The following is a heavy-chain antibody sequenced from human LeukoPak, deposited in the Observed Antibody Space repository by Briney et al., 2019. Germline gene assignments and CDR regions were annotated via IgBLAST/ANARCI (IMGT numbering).Heavy chain of an antibody. D-gene: IGHD3-22*01. J-gene: IGHJ4*02. V-gene: IGHV1-69*13. CDR2: IIPIFGTA. Sequence: SVKVSCKASGCTFSSYDISWVRQAPGQGLEWMGGIIPIFGTANYAQKFQGRVTITSDESTSTAYMELSSLRSEDTAVYYRARDREATYDSSGYYDYWGQGTLVTVSS. CDR3: ARDREATYDSSGYYDY. CDR1: GCTFSSYD.